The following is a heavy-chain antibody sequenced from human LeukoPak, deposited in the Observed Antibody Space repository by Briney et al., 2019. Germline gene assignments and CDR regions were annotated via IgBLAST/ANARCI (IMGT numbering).Heavy chain of an antibody. CDR3: WGIAVAGTQPAYREY. CDR1: GGSFSGYY. V-gene: IGHV4-34*01. D-gene: IGHD6-19*01. Sequence: SETLSLTCAVYGGSFSGYYWSWIRQPPGKGLEWIGEINHSGSTNYNPSLKSRVTISVDTSKNQFSLKLSSVTAADTAVYYCWGIAVAGTQPAYREYWGQGTPVTVSS. CDR2: INHSGST. J-gene: IGHJ4*02.